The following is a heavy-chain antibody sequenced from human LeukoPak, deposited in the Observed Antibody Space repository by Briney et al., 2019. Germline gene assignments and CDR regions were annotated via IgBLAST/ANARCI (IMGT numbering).Heavy chain of an antibody. CDR3: ARDKGNYDGFDS. D-gene: IGHD1-7*01. Sequence: SQTLSLTCTVSGGSISSYYWSWIRQPPGKGLEWIGYIYYSGSTNYNPSLKSRVTISVDTSKNQFSLKLSSVTAADTAVYYCARDKGNYDGFDSWGQGTLVTVSS. CDR2: IYYSGST. J-gene: IGHJ5*01. V-gene: IGHV4-59*01. CDR1: GGSISSYY.